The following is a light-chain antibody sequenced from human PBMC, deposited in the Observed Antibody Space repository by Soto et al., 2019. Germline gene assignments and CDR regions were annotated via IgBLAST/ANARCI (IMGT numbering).Light chain of an antibody. CDR3: QQLNSYPRT. CDR1: QGISSY. Sequence: IQLTQSPSSLSASVGDRVTITCRASQGISSYLAWYQQKPGKAPKLLIYAASTLQSGVPSRFSGGGSGTDFTLTISSLQPEDFVTYYCQQLNSYPRTFGPGTKVDIK. J-gene: IGKJ3*01. V-gene: IGKV1-9*01. CDR2: AAS.